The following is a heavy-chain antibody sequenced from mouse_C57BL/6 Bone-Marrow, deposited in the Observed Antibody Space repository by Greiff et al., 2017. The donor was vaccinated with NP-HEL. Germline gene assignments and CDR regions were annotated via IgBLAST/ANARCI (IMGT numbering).Heavy chain of an antibody. CDR2: INSDGGST. CDR1: EYEFPSHD. D-gene: IGHD2-1*01. Sequence: DVKLVESGGGLVQPGESLKLSCESNEYEFPSHDMSWVRKTPEKRLELVAAINSDGGSTYYPDTMERRFIISRDNTKKTLYLQMSSLRSEDTALYYCERQGNYEYYYAMDYWGQGTSVTVSS. V-gene: IGHV5-2*01. CDR3: ERQGNYEYYYAMDY. J-gene: IGHJ4*01.